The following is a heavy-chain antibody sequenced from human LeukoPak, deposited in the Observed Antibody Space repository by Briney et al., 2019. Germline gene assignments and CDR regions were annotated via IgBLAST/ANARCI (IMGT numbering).Heavy chain of an antibody. CDR1: GGSISSTVYY. CDR2: ISYSGST. CDR3: ARAGRGGSGSYLNWFDP. Sequence: SETLSLTCTVSGGSISSTVYYWAWIRQPPGKGLEWIGSISYSGSTYYSPSLKSRVTISVDTSKKQFSLKLSSVTAADTAVYYCARAGRGGSGSYLNWFDPWGQGTLVTVPS. D-gene: IGHD3-10*01. V-gene: IGHV4-39*01. J-gene: IGHJ5*02.